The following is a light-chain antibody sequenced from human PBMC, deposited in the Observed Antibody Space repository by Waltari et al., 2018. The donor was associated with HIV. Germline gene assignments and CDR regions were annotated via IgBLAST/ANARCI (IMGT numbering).Light chain of an antibody. CDR2: EVT. CDR3: CSYVGVVNSFVL. J-gene: IGLJ2*01. CDR1: SRTL. V-gene: IGLV2-23*02. Sequence: QSALNQPASVSGSPGQSITIPCPATSRTLVSCYQQHPGKAPKPTLYEVTKRPSGVSGRFSGFKAGNTASPTTPGLPAEDEADYHGCSYVGVVNSFVLFGGGTKLTVL.